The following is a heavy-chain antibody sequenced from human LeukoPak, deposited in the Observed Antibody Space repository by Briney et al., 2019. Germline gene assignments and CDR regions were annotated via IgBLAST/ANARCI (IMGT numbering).Heavy chain of an antibody. Sequence: SETLSLTCTVSGGSISSSSYYWGWIRQPPGKGLAWIGSIYYSGSTYYNPSLKSRVTISVDTSKNQFSLKLSSVTAADTAVYYCARHGGHSGSCYPTTFFDYWGQGTLVTVSS. CDR3: ARHGGHSGSCYPTTFFDY. CDR2: IYYSGST. V-gene: IGHV4-39*01. CDR1: GGSISSSSYY. J-gene: IGHJ4*02. D-gene: IGHD1-26*01.